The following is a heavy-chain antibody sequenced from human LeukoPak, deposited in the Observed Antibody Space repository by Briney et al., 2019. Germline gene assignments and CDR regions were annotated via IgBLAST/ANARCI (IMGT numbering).Heavy chain of an antibody. CDR1: GFTFSNAW. CDR2: ISSSSSYI. J-gene: IGHJ4*02. D-gene: IGHD3-10*01. V-gene: IGHV3-21*01. CDR3: ARDAPKLLWFGELMEYYFDY. Sequence: PGGSLRLSCAASGFTFSNAWMSWVRQAPGKGLEWVSSISSSSSYIYYADSVKGRFTISRDNAKNSLYLQMNSLRAEDTAVYYCARDAPKLLWFGELMEYYFDYWGQGTLVTVSS.